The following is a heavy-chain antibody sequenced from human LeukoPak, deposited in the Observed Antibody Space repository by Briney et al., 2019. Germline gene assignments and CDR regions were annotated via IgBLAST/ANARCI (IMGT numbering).Heavy chain of an antibody. CDR1: GFTFSSYA. J-gene: IGHJ4*02. D-gene: IGHD5-18*01. CDR2: ISGSGGST. CDR3: TRDNYSERGFDY. Sequence: GGSLRLSCAASGFTFSSYAMSWVRQAPGKGLEWVSAISGSGGSTYYADSVKGRFTISRDNSKNTLYLQMNSLKTEDTAVYYCTRDNYSERGFDYWGQGTLVTVSS. V-gene: IGHV3-23*01.